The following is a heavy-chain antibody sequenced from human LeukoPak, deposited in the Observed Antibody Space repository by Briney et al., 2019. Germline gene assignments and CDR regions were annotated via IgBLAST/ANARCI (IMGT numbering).Heavy chain of an antibody. CDR1: GFTFSSYW. D-gene: IGHD6-19*01. CDR3: ARVDSGWYLHYFDY. CDR2: IKQDGSEK. V-gene: IGHV3-7*01. J-gene: IGHJ4*02. Sequence: GGSLRLSCAASGFTFSSYWMSWVRQAPGKGLEWVANIKQDGSEKYYVDSVKGRFTISRDNAKNSLYLQMNSLRAEDTAVYYCARVDSGWYLHYFDYWGQGTLVTVSS.